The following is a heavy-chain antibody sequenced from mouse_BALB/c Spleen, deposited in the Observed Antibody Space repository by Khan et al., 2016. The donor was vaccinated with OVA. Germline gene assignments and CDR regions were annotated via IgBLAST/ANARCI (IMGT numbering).Heavy chain of an antibody. Sequence: VQLVESGAELAKPGASVKMSCKASGYTFTTYWMHWVHQRPGQGLEWIGYINPTSGYTDYHERFQDMATFSEDKSSSTAYLQLSSLTSEDASVYYGARDRIDYWGQGTTLTVSS. V-gene: IGHV1-7*01. J-gene: IGHJ2*01. CDR3: ARDRIDY. CDR1: GYTFTTYW. CDR2: INPTSGYT.